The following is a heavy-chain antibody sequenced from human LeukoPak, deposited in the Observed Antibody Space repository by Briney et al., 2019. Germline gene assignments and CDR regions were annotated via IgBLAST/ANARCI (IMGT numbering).Heavy chain of an antibody. J-gene: IGHJ4*02. Sequence: ASVKVSCKASGYTFTSYDINWVRQATGQGLEWMGWMNPNSGNTGYAQKFQGRVTMTRNTSIGTAYMELSSLRSEDTAVYYCASQPLRYCTNGVCYTHDYWGQGTLVTVSS. D-gene: IGHD2-8*01. V-gene: IGHV1-8*01. CDR2: MNPNSGNT. CDR3: ASQPLRYCTNGVCYTHDY. CDR1: GYTFTSYD.